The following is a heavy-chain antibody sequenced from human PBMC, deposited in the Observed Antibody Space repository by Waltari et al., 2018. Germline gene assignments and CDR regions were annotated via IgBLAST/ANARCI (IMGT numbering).Heavy chain of an antibody. V-gene: IGHV4-34*01. CDR1: GGSFSGYY. CDR3: ARFLGLPDY. J-gene: IGHJ4*02. D-gene: IGHD7-27*01. Sequence: QVQLQQWGAGLLKPSEPLPPTCAVYGGSFSGYYWSWIRQPPGKGLEWIGEINHSGSTNYNPSLKSRFTISVDTSKNQFSLKLSSVTAADTAVYYCARFLGLPDYWGQGTLVTVSS. CDR2: INHSGST.